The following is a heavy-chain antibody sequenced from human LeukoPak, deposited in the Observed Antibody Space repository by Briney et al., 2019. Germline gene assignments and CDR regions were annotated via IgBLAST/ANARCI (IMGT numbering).Heavy chain of an antibody. CDR3: ARGNILDGIRPEFDY. D-gene: IGHD1-14*01. CDR1: GFTFSDYA. CDR2: ISGGGRNT. Sequence: GGSLRLSCAASGFTFSDYAMSWVRQAPGKGLEWVSGISGGGRNTVYADSVKGRFTMSRDNSLYLQTNSLRSEDTDVHYCARGNILDGIRPEFDYWGQGTLVTVSS. J-gene: IGHJ4*02. V-gene: IGHV3-23*01.